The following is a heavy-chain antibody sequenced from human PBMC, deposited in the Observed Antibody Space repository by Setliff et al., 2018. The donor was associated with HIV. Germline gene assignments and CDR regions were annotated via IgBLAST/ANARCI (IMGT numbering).Heavy chain of an antibody. J-gene: IGHJ3*02. D-gene: IGHD3-3*01. CDR2: VYNSGRT. Sequence: SETLSLTCSVSDGSITSTSYYWGWIRQSPGRGLEWIGSVYNSGRTYYNPSLKSRVTISVDTSKNQFSLNLTSVTAADTAVYYCARSKTFYDFWGGYYTHGAFKIWGLGTMVTVSS. CDR3: ARSKTFYDFWGGYYTHGAFKI. V-gene: IGHV4-39*01. CDR1: DGSITSTSYY.